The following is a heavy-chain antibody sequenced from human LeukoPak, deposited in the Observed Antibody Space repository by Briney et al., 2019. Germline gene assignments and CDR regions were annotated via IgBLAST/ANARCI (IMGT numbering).Heavy chain of an antibody. Sequence: PGGSLRLSCAASGFTFSSYWMSWVRQAPGKGLEWVANIKQDESEKYYVDSVKGRFTISRDNAKNSLYLQMNSLRAEDTAVYYCAKPGRSGQPPSTKVTCAAWGQGTLVTVSS. CDR2: IKQDESEK. J-gene: IGHJ4*02. D-gene: IGHD4-11*01. CDR3: AKPGRSGQPPSTKVTCAA. V-gene: IGHV3-7*01. CDR1: GFTFSSYW.